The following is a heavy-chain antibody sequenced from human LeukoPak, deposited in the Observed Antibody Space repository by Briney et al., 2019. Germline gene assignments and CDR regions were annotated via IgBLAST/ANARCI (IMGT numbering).Heavy chain of an antibody. Sequence: PSETLSLTCTVSGGSISSSYWSWIRQPPGKGLEWIGYIYYSGSTNYNPSLKSRVTISVDTSKNQFSLKLSSVTAADTAVYYCARADYDFWSGYYRGHFDYWGQGTLVTVSS. D-gene: IGHD3-3*01. CDR1: GGSISSSY. CDR2: IYYSGST. J-gene: IGHJ4*02. CDR3: ARADYDFWSGYYRGHFDY. V-gene: IGHV4-59*01.